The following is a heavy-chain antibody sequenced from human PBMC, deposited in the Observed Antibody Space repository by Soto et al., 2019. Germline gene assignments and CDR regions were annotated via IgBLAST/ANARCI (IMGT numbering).Heavy chain of an antibody. CDR3: ARHSMGITMVRGEYFDY. J-gene: IGHJ4*02. CDR2: IYPGDSDT. V-gene: IGHV5-51*01. Sequence: PGESLKISCKGSGYSFTSYWIGWVRQMPGKGLEWMGIIYPGDSDTRYSPSFQGQVTISADKSISTAYLQWSSLKASDTAMYYCARHSMGITMVRGEYFDYWGQGTLVTVSS. D-gene: IGHD3-10*01. CDR1: GYSFTSYW.